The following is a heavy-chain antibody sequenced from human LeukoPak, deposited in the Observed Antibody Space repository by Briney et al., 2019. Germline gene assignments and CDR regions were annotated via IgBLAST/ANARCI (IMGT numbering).Heavy chain of an antibody. J-gene: IGHJ3*02. CDR2: ISHDGSNK. CDR3: ARETTGHCGGDCYSEDAFDI. V-gene: IGHV3-30*14. D-gene: IGHD2-21*02. Sequence: GGSLRLSCAASGFTFSSYAMHWVRQAPGKGLEWVAVISHDGSNKYYADSVKGRFTISRDNSKNTLYLQMNSLRAEDTAVYYCARETTGHCGGDCYSEDAFDIWGQGTMVTVSS. CDR1: GFTFSSYA.